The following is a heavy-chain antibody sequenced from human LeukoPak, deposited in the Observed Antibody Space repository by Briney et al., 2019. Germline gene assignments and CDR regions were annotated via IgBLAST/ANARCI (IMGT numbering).Heavy chain of an antibody. V-gene: IGHV3-49*04. D-gene: IGHD5-18*01. CDR2: IRSKAYGGTT. Sequence: PGGSLRLSCTASGFTFGDYAMSWVRQAPGKGLEWVGFIRSKAYGGTTEYAASVKGRFTISRDDSKSIAYLQMNSLETEDTAVYYCTRVRLWDRASNYWGQGTLVTVSS. CDR3: TRVRLWDRASNY. CDR1: GFTFGDYA. J-gene: IGHJ4*02.